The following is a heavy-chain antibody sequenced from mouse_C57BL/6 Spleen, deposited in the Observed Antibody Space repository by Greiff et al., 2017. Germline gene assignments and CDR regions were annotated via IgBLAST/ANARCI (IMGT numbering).Heavy chain of an antibody. CDR1: GYTFTSYG. J-gene: IGHJ2*01. CDR3: ARFITTVVAPYFDY. D-gene: IGHD1-1*01. Sequence: QVQLQQSGAELARPGASVKLSCKASGYTFTSYGISWVKQRPGQGLEWIGEIYPRSGNTYYNEKFKGKATLTADKSSSTAYMELRSLTSEDSAVYFCARFITTVVAPYFDYWGQGTTLTVSS. V-gene: IGHV1-81*01. CDR2: IYPRSGNT.